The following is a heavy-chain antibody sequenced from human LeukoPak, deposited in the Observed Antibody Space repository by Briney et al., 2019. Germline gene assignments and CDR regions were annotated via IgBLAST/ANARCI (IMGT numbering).Heavy chain of an antibody. Sequence: PGGSLRLSCAASGFTFSSYGMHWVRQAPGKGLEWVAVIWYDGSNKYYADSVKGRFTISRDNSKNTLYLQMNSLRAEDTAVYYCARDMRSGWPQGGFDPWGQGTLVTVSS. D-gene: IGHD6-19*01. J-gene: IGHJ5*02. CDR1: GFTFSSYG. V-gene: IGHV3-33*01. CDR3: ARDMRSGWPQGGFDP. CDR2: IWYDGSNK.